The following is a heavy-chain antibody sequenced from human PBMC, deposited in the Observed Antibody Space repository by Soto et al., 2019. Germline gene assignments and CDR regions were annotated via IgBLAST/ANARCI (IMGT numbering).Heavy chain of an antibody. V-gene: IGHV3-23*01. CDR2: FTGSGGNT. CDR1: GFTFSSYA. CDR3: AKAFGMTTIYLDF. Sequence: GGSLRPSCAASGFTFSSYAMNWVRQAPGKGLEWVSPFTGSGGNTYYAESVRARFTISRDNSKNTLYLQMNSLRAEDTAVYYCAKAFGMTTIYLDFWGQGT. D-gene: IGHD4-4*01. J-gene: IGHJ4*02.